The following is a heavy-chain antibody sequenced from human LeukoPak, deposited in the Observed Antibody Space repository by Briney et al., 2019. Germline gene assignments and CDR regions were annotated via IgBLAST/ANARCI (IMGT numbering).Heavy chain of an antibody. CDR2: MNPNSGNT. Sequence: GASVKVSCKASGYTFTSYDINWVRQATGQGLEWMGWMNPNSGNTGYAQKFQGRVTMTRDTSISTAYMELSRLRSDDTAVYYCARVATWKEYSSWGQGTMVTVSS. CDR3: ARVATWKEYSS. D-gene: IGHD6-6*01. V-gene: IGHV1-8*02. J-gene: IGHJ3*01. CDR1: GYTFTSYD.